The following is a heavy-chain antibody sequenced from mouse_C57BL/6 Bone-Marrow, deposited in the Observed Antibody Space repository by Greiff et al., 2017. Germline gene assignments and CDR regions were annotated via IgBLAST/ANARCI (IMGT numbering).Heavy chain of an antibody. J-gene: IGHJ4*01. CDR1: GFSLTSYG. CDR3: AKEDGNYDYYAMDY. V-gene: IGHV2-5*01. Sequence: VKLMESGPGLVQPSQSLSITCTVSGFSLTSYGVHWVRQSPGKGLEWLGVIWRGGSTDYNAAFMSRLSITKDNSKSQVFFKMNSLQADDTAIYYCAKEDGNYDYYAMDYWGQGTSVTVSS. CDR2: IWRGGST. D-gene: IGHD2-1*01.